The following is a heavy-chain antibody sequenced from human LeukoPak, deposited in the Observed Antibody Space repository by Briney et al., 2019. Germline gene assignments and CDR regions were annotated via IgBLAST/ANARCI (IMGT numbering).Heavy chain of an antibody. Sequence: TGGSLRLSCAAFGFTFSSYWMGWVRQAPGKGLEWVANIKQDGSEKNYVDSVKVRFTISRDNAKNSLYLQMHSLRAEDTAVYYCATERELDHLNFDYWGQGTLVTVSS. D-gene: IGHD1-26*01. J-gene: IGHJ4*02. CDR3: ATERELDHLNFDY. V-gene: IGHV3-7*01. CDR1: GFTFSSYW. CDR2: IKQDGSEK.